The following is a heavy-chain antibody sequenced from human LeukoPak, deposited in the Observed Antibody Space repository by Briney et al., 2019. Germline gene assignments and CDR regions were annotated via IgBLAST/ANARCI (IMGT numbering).Heavy chain of an antibody. D-gene: IGHD2-2*02. CDR2: INPSSGST. CDR1: GYTFTSYY. J-gene: IGHJ4*02. V-gene: IGHV1-2*02. CDR3: ARVMRGYCSSTSCHTALY. Sequence: ASVKVSCKASGYTFTSYYMHWVRQAPGQGLEWMGIINPSSGSTNYAQKFQGRVTMTRDTSISTAYMELSRLRSDDTAVYYCARVMRGYCSSTSCHTALYWGQGTLVTVSS.